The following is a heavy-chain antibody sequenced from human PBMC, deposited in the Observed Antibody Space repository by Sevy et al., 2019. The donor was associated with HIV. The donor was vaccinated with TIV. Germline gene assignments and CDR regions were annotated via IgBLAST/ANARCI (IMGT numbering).Heavy chain of an antibody. V-gene: IGHV3-66*01. CDR2: IHGGDTT. D-gene: IGHD2-15*01. Sequence: GGSLRLSCAASGFIVSSDYMSWVRQAPGKGLEWVSVIHGGDTTYYADSVKGRFTISRDNSKNTLYLQMNSLRAEDKAVYYCARAPPGYCSGESCNGIGHWGQGTRVTVSS. CDR1: GFIVSSDY. CDR3: ARAPPGYCSGESCNGIGH. J-gene: IGHJ4*02.